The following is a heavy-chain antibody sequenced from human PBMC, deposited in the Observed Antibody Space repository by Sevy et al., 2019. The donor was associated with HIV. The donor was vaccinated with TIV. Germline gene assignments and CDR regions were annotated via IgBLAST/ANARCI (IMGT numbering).Heavy chain of an antibody. V-gene: IGHV3-43*01. CDR3: ATTRNPWDFWTYYFDY. J-gene: IGHJ4*02. CDR2: ISWVGGST. CDR1: GFTFDDYT. D-gene: IGHD1-1*01. Sequence: GGSLRLSCAASGFTFDDYTMHWVRQAPGKGLEWVSLISWVGGSTYYADSVKGRFTISRDNSKNSLYLQMNSLRTEDTALYYCATTRNPWDFWTYYFDYWGQGTLVTVSS.